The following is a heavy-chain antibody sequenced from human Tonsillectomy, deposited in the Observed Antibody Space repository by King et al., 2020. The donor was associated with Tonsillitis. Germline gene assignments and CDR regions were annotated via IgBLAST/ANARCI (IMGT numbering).Heavy chain of an antibody. CDR2: IWYDGTNK. V-gene: IGHV3-33*01. D-gene: IGHD3/OR15-3a*01. CDR1: GFIFSSYG. CDR3: AREGDWGGGPYYYYMDV. J-gene: IGHJ6*03. Sequence: VQLVEAGGGVVQPGRSLRLSCAASGFIFSSYGMHWVRQAPGKGLEWVAVIWYDGTNKNYADSVKGRFTFSRDNSTNTLYMQMNSLRAEDTALYYCAREGDWGGGPYYYYMDVWGKGTTVTVSS.